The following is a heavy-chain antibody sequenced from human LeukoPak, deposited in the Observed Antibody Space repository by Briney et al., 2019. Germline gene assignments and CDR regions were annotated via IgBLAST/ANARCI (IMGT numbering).Heavy chain of an antibody. CDR2: ITSSSTYI. CDR3: ARDPYSGNYGDSYYYYMDV. CDR1: GFTFSTYN. J-gene: IGHJ6*03. V-gene: IGHV3-21*01. Sequence: PGESLRLSCAASGFTFSTYNMNWVRQAPGKGLEWVSSITSSSTYIFYADSVKGRFTISRDNAKSSLYLQMDSLRDEDTAVYYCARDPYSGNYGDSYYYYMDVWGKGTTVTISS. D-gene: IGHD1-26*01.